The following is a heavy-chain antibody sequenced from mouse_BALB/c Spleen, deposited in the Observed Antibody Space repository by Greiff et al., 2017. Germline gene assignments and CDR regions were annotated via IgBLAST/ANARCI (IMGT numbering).Heavy chain of an antibody. J-gene: IGHJ3*01. CDR3: ARHGYYGSSFAY. CDR1: GFTFSSYT. Sequence: EVNLVESGGGLVQPGGSLKLSCAASGFTFSSYTMSWVRQTPEKRLEWVAYISNGGGSTYYPDTVKGRFTISRDNAKNTLYLQMSSLKSEDTAMYYCARHGYYGSSFAYWGQGTLVTVSA. D-gene: IGHD1-1*01. CDR2: ISNGGGST. V-gene: IGHV5-12-2*01.